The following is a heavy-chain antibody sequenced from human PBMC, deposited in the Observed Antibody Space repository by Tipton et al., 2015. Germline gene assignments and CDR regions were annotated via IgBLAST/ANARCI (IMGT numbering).Heavy chain of an antibody. V-gene: IGHV3-21*01. CDR1: GFTFNSYG. D-gene: IGHD2-2*02. CDR2: ITISSSHM. J-gene: IGHJ4*02. CDR3: TRDPLQYCRSTTCYTY. Sequence: SLRLSCAASGFTFNSYGMNWVRQAPGKGLEWVSSITISSSHMFYADSVEGRFTISRDNAKNSLYLQMNSLRAEDTAVYYCTRDPLQYCRSTTCYTYWGQGTLVTVSS.